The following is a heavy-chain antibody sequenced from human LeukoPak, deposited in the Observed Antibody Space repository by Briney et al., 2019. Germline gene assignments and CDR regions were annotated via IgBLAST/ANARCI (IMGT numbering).Heavy chain of an antibody. CDR3: ARRSDYGGTPTFDY. CDR1: GLTVSSHY. V-gene: IGHV3-66*01. CDR2: IYSGGST. Sequence: GGSLRLSCAASGLTVSSHYMSWVRQAPGKGLEWVSVIYSGGSTYYADSVKGRLTISRDNSKNTLYLQLNSLRVEDTAVYYCARRSDYGGTPTFDYWGQGTLVTVSS. D-gene: IGHD4-23*01. J-gene: IGHJ4*02.